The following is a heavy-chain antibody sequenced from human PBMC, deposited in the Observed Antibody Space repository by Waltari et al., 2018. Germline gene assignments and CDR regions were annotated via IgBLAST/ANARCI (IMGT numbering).Heavy chain of an antibody. D-gene: IGHD2-15*01. J-gene: IGHJ4*02. CDR2: INHSGST. Sequence: QVQLQQWGAGLLKPSETLSLTCAVYGGSFSGYYWSWIRQPPGKGLEWIGEINHSGSTNYNPSLKSRVTISVDTSKNQFSLKLSSVTAADTAVYYCARGDVLAATPFWYWGQGTLVTVSS. V-gene: IGHV4-34*01. CDR3: ARGDVLAATPFWY. CDR1: GGSFSGYY.